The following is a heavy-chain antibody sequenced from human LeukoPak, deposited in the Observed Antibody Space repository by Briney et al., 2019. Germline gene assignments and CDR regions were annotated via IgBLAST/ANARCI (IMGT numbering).Heavy chain of an antibody. Sequence: SETLSLTCTVSGGSISSYYWSWIRQPAGKGLEWIGRIYTSGSTNYNPYPKSRVTMSVDTSKNQFSLKLSSVTAADTAVYYCARDSYYDFWSGYHNYYYYYMDVWGKGTTVTASS. CDR2: IYTSGST. V-gene: IGHV4-4*07. J-gene: IGHJ6*03. CDR3: ARDSYYDFWSGYHNYYYYYMDV. D-gene: IGHD3-3*01. CDR1: GGSISSYY.